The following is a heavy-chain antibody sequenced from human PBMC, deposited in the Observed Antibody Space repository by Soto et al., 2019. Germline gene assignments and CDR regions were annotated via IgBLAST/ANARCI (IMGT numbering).Heavy chain of an antibody. CDR3: ARPLCSSTRCGPYFFDS. V-gene: IGHV1-8*01. Sequence: HVQLVQSGAEVKKPGASVKVSCKASGYTFTSNDINWVRQAPGQGPEWMGWMNPDNGKTGFAQKFQGRITMTRNTSISTAYMELSSLRSDDTAVYFCARPLCSSTRCGPYFFDSWGQGSLVTVSS. CDR2: MNPDNGKT. D-gene: IGHD2-2*01. J-gene: IGHJ4*02. CDR1: GYTFTSND.